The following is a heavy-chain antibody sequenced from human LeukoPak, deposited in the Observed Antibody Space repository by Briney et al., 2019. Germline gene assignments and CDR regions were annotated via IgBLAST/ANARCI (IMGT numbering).Heavy chain of an antibody. Sequence: GSLRLSCAASGFTFSSYAMSWVRQAPGKGLEWVSAISGSGGSTYYADSVKGRFTISRDNSKNTLYLQMNSLRAEDTAVYHCAKHPALSYLDSYWGQGTLVTVSS. CDR1: GFTFSSYA. CDR3: AKHPALSYLDSY. CDR2: ISGSGGST. V-gene: IGHV3-23*01. J-gene: IGHJ4*02. D-gene: IGHD3-3*02.